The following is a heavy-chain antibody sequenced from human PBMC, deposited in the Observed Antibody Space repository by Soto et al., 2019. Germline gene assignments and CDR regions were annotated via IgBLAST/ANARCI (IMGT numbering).Heavy chain of an antibody. J-gene: IGHJ4*02. CDR2: IDPSDSQT. V-gene: IGHV5-10-1*01. D-gene: IGHD3-22*01. CDR3: ARQIYDSDTGPNFQYYFDS. Sequence: PGESLKISCKGSGYSFAGYWISWVRQKPGKGLEWMGRIDPSDSQTYYSPSFRGHVTISATKSITTVFLQWSSLRASDTAMYYCARQIYDSDTGPNFQYYFDSWGQGTPVTVSS. CDR1: GYSFAGYW.